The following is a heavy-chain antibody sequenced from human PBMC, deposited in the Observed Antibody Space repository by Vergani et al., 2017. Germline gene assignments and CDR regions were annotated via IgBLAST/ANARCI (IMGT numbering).Heavy chain of an antibody. CDR2: IYYSGST. V-gene: IGHV4-39*01. CDR1: GGSISSSSYY. D-gene: IGHD5-18*01. J-gene: IGHJ1*01. CDR3: ARLQLWLEYFQH. Sequence: QLQLQESGPGLVKPSETLSLTCTVSGGSISSSSYYWGWIRQPPGKGLEWIGSIYYSGSTYYNPSLKRRVTISVDTSKNQFSLKLSSVTAADTAVYYCARLQLWLEYFQHWGQGTLVTVSS.